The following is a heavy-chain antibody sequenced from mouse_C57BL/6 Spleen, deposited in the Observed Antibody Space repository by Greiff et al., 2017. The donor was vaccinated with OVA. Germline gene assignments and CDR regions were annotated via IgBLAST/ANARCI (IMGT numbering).Heavy chain of an antibody. Sequence: EVKLQESGGDLVKPGGSLKLSCAASGFTFSSYGMSWVRQTPDQRLEWVATISSGGSYTYYPDSVKGRFTISRDNAKNTLYLQMSSLKSEDTAMYYCARHLGRGAWFAYWGKGTLVTVAA. D-gene: IGHD4-1*01. CDR3: ARHLGRGAWFAY. J-gene: IGHJ3*01. V-gene: IGHV5-6*01. CDR2: ISSGGSYT. CDR1: GFTFSSYG.